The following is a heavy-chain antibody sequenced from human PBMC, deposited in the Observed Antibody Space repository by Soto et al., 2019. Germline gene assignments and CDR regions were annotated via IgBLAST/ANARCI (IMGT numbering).Heavy chain of an antibody. CDR2: ISIDGRST. J-gene: IGHJ4*02. CDR3: VRCPLGSYYDH. Sequence: EVQLVESGEGLVQPGGSLRLSCAAFGFTFSSYSMHWVRQAPGKGLEYVSAISIDGRSTYYADSVKGRFTIPRDNSNSTLYLQMGSLRADDMAVYYCVRCPLGSYYDHWGQGTLVTVSS. D-gene: IGHD1-26*01. V-gene: IGHV3-64*02. CDR1: GFTFSSYS.